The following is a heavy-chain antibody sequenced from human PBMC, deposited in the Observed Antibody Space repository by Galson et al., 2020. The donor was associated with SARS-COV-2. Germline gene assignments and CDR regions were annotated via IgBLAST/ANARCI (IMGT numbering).Heavy chain of an antibody. D-gene: IGHD3-10*01. CDR3: ATRGDDGGFFDY. CDR1: GFTFSYYT. Sequence: PGGSLRLSCAGSGFTFSYYTMTWVRQAPGKGLEWVSYISSGGRYIDYSDSVKGRFTISRDNAKSSLYLQMSSLTAEDTAVYYCATRGDDGGFFDYWGQGTLVTGSS. J-gene: IGHJ4*02. V-gene: IGHV3-21*01. CDR2: ISSGGRYI.